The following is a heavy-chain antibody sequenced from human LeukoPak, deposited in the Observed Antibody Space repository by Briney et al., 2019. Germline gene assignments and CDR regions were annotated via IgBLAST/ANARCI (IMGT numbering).Heavy chain of an antibody. CDR1: GYTFTSYG. Sequence: VASVKVSCKASGYTFTSYGISWVRQAPGQGLEWMGWISAYNGNTNYAQKLQGRVTMTRDTSTSTVYMELSSLRSEDTAVYYCASEELLGAYAFDIWGQGTMVTVSS. CDR2: ISAYNGNT. D-gene: IGHD1-26*01. J-gene: IGHJ3*02. CDR3: ASEELLGAYAFDI. V-gene: IGHV1-18*01.